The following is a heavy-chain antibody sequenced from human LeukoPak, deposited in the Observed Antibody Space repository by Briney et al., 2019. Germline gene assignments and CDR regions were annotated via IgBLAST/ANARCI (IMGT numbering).Heavy chain of an antibody. D-gene: IGHD6-13*01. CDR1: GFSFSTHW. V-gene: IGHV3-7*03. CDR3: ARATPLISIAAAGTFDY. J-gene: IGHJ4*02. Sequence: GGSLRLSCAASGFSFSTHWMSWVRQAPGKGLEWVANIKQDGSEKYYVDSVKGRFTISRDNAKNSLYLQMNSLRAEDTAVYYCARATPLISIAAAGTFDYWGQGTLVTVSS. CDR2: IKQDGSEK.